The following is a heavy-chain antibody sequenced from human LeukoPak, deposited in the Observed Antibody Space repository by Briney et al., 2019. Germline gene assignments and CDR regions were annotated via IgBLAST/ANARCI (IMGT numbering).Heavy chain of an antibody. CDR3: AREGYSPY. J-gene: IGHJ4*02. D-gene: IGHD6-13*01. Sequence: GGSLRLSCAASGFTFSSYEMNWVRQAPGKGLEWVSYISSSSSTIYYADSVKGRFTISRDNAKNSLYLQMNSLRAEDTAVYYCAREGYSPYWGQGTLVTVSS. CDR2: ISSSSSTI. V-gene: IGHV3-48*01. CDR1: GFTFSSYE.